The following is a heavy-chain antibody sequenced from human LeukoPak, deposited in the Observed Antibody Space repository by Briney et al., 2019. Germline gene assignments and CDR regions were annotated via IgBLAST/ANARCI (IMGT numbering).Heavy chain of an antibody. J-gene: IGHJ5*02. CDR3: ARGLVVPAAMEGAYNWFDP. D-gene: IGHD2-2*01. V-gene: IGHV4-34*01. CDR2: INHSGST. CDR1: GGSFSGYY. Sequence: SETLSLTCAVYGGSFSGYYWSWIRQPPGKGLEWIGEINHSGSTNYNPSLKSRVTISVGTSKNQFSLKLSSVTAADTAVYYCARGLVVPAAMEGAYNWFDPWGQGTLVTVSS.